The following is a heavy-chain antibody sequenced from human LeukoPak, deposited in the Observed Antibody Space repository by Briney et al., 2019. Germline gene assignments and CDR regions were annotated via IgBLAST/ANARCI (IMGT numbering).Heavy chain of an antibody. D-gene: IGHD4-23*01. CDR3: ARDNTRAVVTVGFDY. V-gene: IGHV1-2*02. Sequence: ASVKVTCKASGYTFTGYYMHWVRQAPAQGREWMGWINPNSGGANYAQKFQGRVTTTRHTSISTAYMELSRLRSDDTAVYYCARDNTRAVVTVGFDYWGQGTPVTVSS. CDR1: GYTFTGYY. CDR2: INPNSGGA. J-gene: IGHJ4*02.